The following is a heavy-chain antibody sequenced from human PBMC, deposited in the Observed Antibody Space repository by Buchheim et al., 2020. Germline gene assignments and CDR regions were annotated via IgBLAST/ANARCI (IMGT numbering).Heavy chain of an antibody. CDR3: AREEGSIVVVTAPGYGMDV. Sequence: QVQLVQSGAEVKKPGASVKVSCKASGYTFTSYYMHWVRQAPGQGLEWMGIINPSGGSTSYAQKFQGRVTMTRDTSTSTVYMELSSLRSEDTAVYYCAREEGSIVVVTAPGYGMDVWGQGTT. D-gene: IGHD2-21*02. V-gene: IGHV1-46*01. CDR1: GYTFTSYY. J-gene: IGHJ6*02. CDR2: INPSGGST.